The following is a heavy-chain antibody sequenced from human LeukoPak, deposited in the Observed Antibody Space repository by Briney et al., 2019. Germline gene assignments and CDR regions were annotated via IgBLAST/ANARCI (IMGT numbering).Heavy chain of an antibody. J-gene: IGHJ4*02. D-gene: IGHD3-22*01. CDR3: ARDRHYYDSSGYYADFDY. Sequence: ASVKVSCKASGYAFTRHYMHWVRQAPGQGLEWMGWINPNSGGTNYAQKFQGRVTMTRDTSISTAYMELSRLRSDDTAVYYCARDRHYYDSSGYYADFDYWGQGTLVTVSS. CDR2: INPNSGGT. V-gene: IGHV1-2*02. CDR1: GYAFTRHY.